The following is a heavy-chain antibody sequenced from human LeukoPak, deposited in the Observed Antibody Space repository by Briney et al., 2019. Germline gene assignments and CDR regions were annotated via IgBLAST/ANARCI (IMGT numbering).Heavy chain of an antibody. CDR2: ITWNSGKI. D-gene: IGHD2-15*01. CDR1: GVTFNDYA. V-gene: IGHV3-9*01. J-gene: IGHJ3*01. CDR3: ARDVAGEYDALDL. Sequence: PGRSLRLSCTTSGVTFNDYAMHWVRQAPGKGLEWVSGITWNSGKIAYADSVKGRFTISRDNAKNSLYLQMNSLRAEDTAVYYCARDVAGEYDALDLWGQGTVVTVSS.